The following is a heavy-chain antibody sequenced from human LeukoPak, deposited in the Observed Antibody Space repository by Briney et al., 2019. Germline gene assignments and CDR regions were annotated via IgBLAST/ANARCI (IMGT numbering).Heavy chain of an antibody. J-gene: IGHJ6*03. Sequence: SETLSLTCDVYGGSFSGYYWSWIRQPPGKGLEWIGEINHRGSTNYNPSLKSRVTISVDTSKNQFSLKLSSVTAADTAVYYCARTTEGGYTYDYFYYYYMDVWGKGTTVTISS. CDR3: ARTTEGGYTYDYFYYYYMDV. CDR1: GGSFSGYY. CDR2: INHRGST. D-gene: IGHD5-18*01. V-gene: IGHV4-34*01.